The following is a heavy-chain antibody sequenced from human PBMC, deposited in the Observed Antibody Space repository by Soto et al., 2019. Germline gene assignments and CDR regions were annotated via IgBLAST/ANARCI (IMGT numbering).Heavy chain of an antibody. CDR2: IYSGGST. V-gene: IGHV3-53*01. CDR3: ARAPLRFLEPGGYGMDV. D-gene: IGHD3-3*01. CDR1: GFTVSSNY. J-gene: IGHJ6*02. Sequence: GGSLRLSCAASGFTVSSNYMSWVRQAPGKGLEWVSVIYSGGSTYYADSVKGRFTISRDNSKNTLYLQMNSLRAEDTAVYYCARAPLRFLEPGGYGMDVWGQGTTVTVSS.